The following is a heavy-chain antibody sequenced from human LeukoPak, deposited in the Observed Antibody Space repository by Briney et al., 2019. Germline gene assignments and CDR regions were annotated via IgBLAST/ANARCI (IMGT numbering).Heavy chain of an antibody. J-gene: IGHJ4*02. CDR1: GYSFTTYW. CDR2: IYPGDSDT. Sequence: GESLKISCTGSGYSFTTYWIAWVRQMPGKGLECMGIIYPGDSDTRYSPSFQGQVTISADKSISTAYLQWSSLKASDTAMYYCVRERRISGAPYFDYWGQGTLVTVSS. D-gene: IGHD2/OR15-2a*01. CDR3: VRERRISGAPYFDY. V-gene: IGHV5-51*01.